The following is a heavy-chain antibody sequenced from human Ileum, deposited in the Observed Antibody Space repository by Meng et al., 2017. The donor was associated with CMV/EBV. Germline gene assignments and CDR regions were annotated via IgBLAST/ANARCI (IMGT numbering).Heavy chain of an antibody. CDR2: ITAGDDNT. CDR1: DLTLGAQV. J-gene: IGHJ4*02. Sequence: GEVSGSGGALVEPGGPLRLSCAASDLTLGAQVMSWVREGPGKGLEWVSSITAGDDNTYYADSVKGRFTISRDNSKNTVYLQMNSLRVEDTAGYYCASRRNYIDSWGQGTLVTVSS. V-gene: IGHV3-23*01. CDR3: ASRRNYIDS.